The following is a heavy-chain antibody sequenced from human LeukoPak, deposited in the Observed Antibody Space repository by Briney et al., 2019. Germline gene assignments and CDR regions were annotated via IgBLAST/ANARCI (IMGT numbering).Heavy chain of an antibody. CDR1: GGSISSYY. V-gene: IGHV4-59*08. J-gene: IGHJ4*02. CDR2: IYYSGST. D-gene: IGHD4-17*01. CDR3: ARHRTDDYGHDYFDY. Sequence: SETLSLTCTVSGGSISSYYWSWIRQPPGKGLEWIGYIYYSGSTNYNPSLKSRVTISVDTSKNQFSLKLSSVTAADTAVYYCARHRTDDYGHDYFDYWGQGTLVTVSS.